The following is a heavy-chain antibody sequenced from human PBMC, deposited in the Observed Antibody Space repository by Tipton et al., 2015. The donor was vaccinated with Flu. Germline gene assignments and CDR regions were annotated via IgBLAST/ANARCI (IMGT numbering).Heavy chain of an antibody. CDR1: GFSFSNHW. J-gene: IGHJ4*01. CDR2: IKQDGSDT. V-gene: IGHV3-7*01. Sequence: SLRLSCAASGFSFSNHWMSWVRQAPGKGLEWVANIKQDGSDTHYVDSARGRFTIARDNAKNSLYLQKNSLRGEDTAVYYCARETAARAHDYGGQGTQVTVSS. CDR3: ARETAARAHDY. D-gene: IGHD5-18*01.